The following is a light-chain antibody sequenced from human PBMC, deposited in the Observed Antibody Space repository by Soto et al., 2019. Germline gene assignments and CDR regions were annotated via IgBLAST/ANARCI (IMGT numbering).Light chain of an antibody. CDR2: EVR. CDR1: SSDVGSYNY. Sequence: QSVLTQPASVSGSPGQSITISCTGTSSDVGSYNYVSWYQQHPGKAPKLMIHEVRNRPSGVSNRFSGSKSANTASLTISGLQAEDEADYYCSSYTSSSTLVVFGGGTKLTVL. CDR3: SSYTSSSTLVV. V-gene: IGLV2-14*01. J-gene: IGLJ2*01.